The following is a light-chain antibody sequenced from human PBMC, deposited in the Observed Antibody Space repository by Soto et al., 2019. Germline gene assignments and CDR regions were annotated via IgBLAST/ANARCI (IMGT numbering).Light chain of an antibody. V-gene: IGKV1D-12*01. CDR1: QAISTW. CDR3: QQANSFPRT. CDR2: AAS. J-gene: IGKJ1*01. Sequence: DIQMTQSPSSVSASVGDRVTITCRASQAISTWLAWYQQKPGKAHKLLIYAASNLQTGVPSRFSGSGSGTDFTLTISSLQPEDFATYYCQQANSFPRTFGQGTKVEIK.